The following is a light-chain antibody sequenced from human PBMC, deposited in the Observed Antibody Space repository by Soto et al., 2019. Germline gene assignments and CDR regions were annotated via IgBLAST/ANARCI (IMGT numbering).Light chain of an antibody. Sequence: DVVMTQSPLSLPVTLGQPASISCRSSQSLIHSDGSTYLNWFQQRPGQSPRRLIYEVSDRDSGVPDRFSGSGSGTDFTLKISRVEAEDVRVYYCMQGTHWPWTFGQGTEVEIK. CDR3: MQGTHWPWT. J-gene: IGKJ1*01. CDR2: EVS. V-gene: IGKV2-30*02. CDR1: QSLIHSDGSTY.